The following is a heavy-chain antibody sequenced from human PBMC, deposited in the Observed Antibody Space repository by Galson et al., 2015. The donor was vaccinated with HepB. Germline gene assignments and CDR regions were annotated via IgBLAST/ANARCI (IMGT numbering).Heavy chain of an antibody. CDR1: GFTFSDYW. Sequence: SLRLSCAASGFTFSDYWMHWLRQAPGKGLEWVANIKEDGSERFYVDSVKGRFTISRDNAKNSLFLRMNSLSGEDTAVYYCARGARPYSSSWFDYWGQGTLVTVSS. V-gene: IGHV3-7*01. J-gene: IGHJ4*02. CDR3: ARGARPYSSSWFDY. D-gene: IGHD6-13*01. CDR2: IKEDGSER.